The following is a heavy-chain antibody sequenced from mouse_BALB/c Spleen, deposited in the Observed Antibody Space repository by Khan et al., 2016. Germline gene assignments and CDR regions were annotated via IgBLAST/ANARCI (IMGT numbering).Heavy chain of an antibody. Sequence: QVQLKESGPGLVAPSQSLSITCTVSGFSLTNSGVHWVRQPPGKGLDWLGVIWAGGSKDYNSAIMSRLSITKDTSQNQVSLKMNSLQSDDTAIYYCARDDQDYYAWVASWGQGTLVTVSA. CDR3: ARDDQDYYAWVAS. D-gene: IGHD1-1*01. CDR1: GFSLTNSG. CDR2: IWAGGSK. J-gene: IGHJ3*01. V-gene: IGHV2-9*02.